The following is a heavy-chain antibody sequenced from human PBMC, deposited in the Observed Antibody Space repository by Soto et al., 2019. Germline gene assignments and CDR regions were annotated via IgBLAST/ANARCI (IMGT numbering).Heavy chain of an antibody. Sequence: SETLALACTVSGGSINGFYWSWMRQPPGKGLEWIGHIYHGGRTNYSPSLRSRVTMSLDSSKNQFSLNLSSVTAADTAVYFCARDPGYCTNGVCPIFDFWGQGLLVTVSS. V-gene: IGHV4-59*01. CDR3: ARDPGYCTNGVCPIFDF. J-gene: IGHJ4*02. CDR2: IYHGGRT. D-gene: IGHD2-8*01. CDR1: GGSINGFY.